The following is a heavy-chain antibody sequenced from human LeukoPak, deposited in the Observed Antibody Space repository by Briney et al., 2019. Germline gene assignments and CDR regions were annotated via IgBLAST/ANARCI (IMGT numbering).Heavy chain of an antibody. J-gene: IGHJ1*01. CDR1: GFTFSSYS. CDR2: ISSSSSTI. V-gene: IGHV3-48*04. Sequence: GGSLRLSCAASGFTFSSYSMNWVRQAPGKGLEWVSYISSSSSTIYYADSVKGRFTISRDNAKKSLYLQMNSLRAEDTAVYYCARRTPGYCSGGSCYGFQHWGQGTLVTVSS. D-gene: IGHD2-15*01. CDR3: ARRTPGYCSGGSCYGFQH.